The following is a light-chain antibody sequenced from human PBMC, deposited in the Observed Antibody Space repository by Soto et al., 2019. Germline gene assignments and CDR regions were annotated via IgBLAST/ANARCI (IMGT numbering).Light chain of an antibody. V-gene: IGLV2-18*02. CDR3: SSFTTSSTYV. Sequence: QSALTQPPSVSGSPGQSVAISCSGSSSDVGSNNRVSWYQQSPGTAPKLMIYDVTNRPSGVPDRFSGSKSGNTASLTIPGVQAEDEADYYCSSFTTSSTYVFGTGTKLTVL. CDR1: SSDVGSNNR. J-gene: IGLJ1*01. CDR2: DVT.